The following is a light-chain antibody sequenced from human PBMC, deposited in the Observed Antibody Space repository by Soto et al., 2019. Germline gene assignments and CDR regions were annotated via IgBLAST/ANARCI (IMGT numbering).Light chain of an antibody. CDR1: QSIRSSS. Sequence: EIVFTQSPGTLSLSPGERAPLSCRASQSIRSSSLAWYQQKPGQAPRLLISGGSSRATGIPDRVSGGGSGTDFSLTISRLETEDFSVYYCHQYGSSPLTFGGGTKVDIK. CDR3: HQYGSSPLT. CDR2: GGS. V-gene: IGKV3-20*01. J-gene: IGKJ4*01.